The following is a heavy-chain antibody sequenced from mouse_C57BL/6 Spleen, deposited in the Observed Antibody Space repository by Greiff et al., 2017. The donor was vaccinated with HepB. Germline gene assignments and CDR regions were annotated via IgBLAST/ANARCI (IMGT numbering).Heavy chain of an antibody. CDR1: GYTFTDYY. CDR3: ARTSHAPYDMDY. Sequence: VQLQQSGAELVRPGASVKLSCKASGYTFTDYYINWVKQRPGQGLEWIARIYPGSGNTYYNEKFKGKATLTAEKSSSTAYMQLSSLTSEDSAVYSCARTSHAPYDMDYWGQGTSVTVSS. CDR2: IYPGSGNT. J-gene: IGHJ4*01. V-gene: IGHV1-76*01.